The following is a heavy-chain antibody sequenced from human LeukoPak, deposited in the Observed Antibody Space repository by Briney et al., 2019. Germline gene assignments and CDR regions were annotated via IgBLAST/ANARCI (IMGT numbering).Heavy chain of an antibody. V-gene: IGHV4-61*02. J-gene: IGHJ6*03. D-gene: IGHD6-19*01. CDR2: IYTSGST. CDR3: ARGGSGWNYYYYYMDV. Sequence: SETLSLTCTVSGGSISSGSYYWSWIRQPAGKGLEWIGRIYTSGSTNYNPSLKSRVTISVDTSKNQFSLKLSSVTAADTAVYYCARGGSGWNYYYYYMDVWGKGTTVAISS. CDR1: GGSISSGSYY.